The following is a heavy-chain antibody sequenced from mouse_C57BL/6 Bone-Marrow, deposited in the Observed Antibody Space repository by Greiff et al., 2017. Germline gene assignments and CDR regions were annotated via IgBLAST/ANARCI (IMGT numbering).Heavy chain of an antibody. J-gene: IGHJ2*01. Sequence: VQLQQPGAELVRPGTSVKLSCKASGYTFTSYWMHWVKQRPGQGLEWIGVIDPSDSYTNYTKKFKGKATLTVDTSASTAYMQLSSLTSEDSAVYYCARVGYFDYWGQGTTLTVSS. CDR2: IDPSDSYT. CDR3: ARVGYFDY. V-gene: IGHV1-59*01. CDR1: GYTFTSYW.